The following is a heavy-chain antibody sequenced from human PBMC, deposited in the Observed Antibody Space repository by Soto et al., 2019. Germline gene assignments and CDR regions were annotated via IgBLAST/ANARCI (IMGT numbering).Heavy chain of an antibody. CDR1: GFNFSNHW. Sequence: EVQLVESGGGLVQPGGSLRLSCAASGFNFSNHWMHWVRQAPGKGLVWVSRIKTDGSYTNYADSVKGRFTISRDNAKNTLYLQMNSLRADDTAVYYCVRSPYSGWADYWGQGTLVTVSS. J-gene: IGHJ4*02. CDR2: IKTDGSYT. V-gene: IGHV3-74*01. CDR3: VRSPYSGWADY. D-gene: IGHD5-12*01.